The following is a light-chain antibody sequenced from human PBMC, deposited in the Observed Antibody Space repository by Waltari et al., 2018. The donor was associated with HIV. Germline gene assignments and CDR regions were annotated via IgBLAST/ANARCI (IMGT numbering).Light chain of an antibody. CDR2: AAS. CDR1: QSISNW. V-gene: IGKV1-5*03. CDR3: QQYNTYSPYT. J-gene: IGKJ2*01. Sequence: DIQMTQSPSTLSASLGDRVSITCRATQSISNWLAWYQQKPGKPPTLLIYAASILEDEVPERFSGSGSGTEFTLTISSLQPDDFETYFGQQYNTYSPYTFGQGTKLEIK.